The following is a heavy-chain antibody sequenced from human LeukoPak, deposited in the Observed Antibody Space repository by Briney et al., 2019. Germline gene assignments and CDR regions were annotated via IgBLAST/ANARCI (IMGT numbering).Heavy chain of an antibody. V-gene: IGHV3-20*04. CDR3: ARGPGGRQQQTFEH. CDR2: ISWSSGTT. CDR1: GFMLEDYG. D-gene: IGHD1/OR15-1a*01. Sequence: RGSLRLSCAASGFMLEDYGMGWVRQSPGEGLGWVAGISWSSGTTGYGASVQGRFTISRANTNNSLYLQMNNLRAEDTAFYFCARGPGGRQQQTFEHWGQGTLVTVSS. J-gene: IGHJ4*02.